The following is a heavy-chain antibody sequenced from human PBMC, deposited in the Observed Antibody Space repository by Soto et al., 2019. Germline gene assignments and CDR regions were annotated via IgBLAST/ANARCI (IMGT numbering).Heavy chain of an antibody. J-gene: IGHJ4*02. V-gene: IGHV4-38-2*02. CDR1: GFAISRGYY. Sequence: SETLSLTCSVAGFAISRGYYWSWVRRPPGKGLEWIGSIYPSVSSYHNPSLETRVRLSIDTSKNQFTLNLTSVTAADTALYYCAREKVGTKFFDNWGQGIQVTVSS. CDR3: AREKVGTKFFDN. CDR2: IYPSVSS. D-gene: IGHD1-1*01.